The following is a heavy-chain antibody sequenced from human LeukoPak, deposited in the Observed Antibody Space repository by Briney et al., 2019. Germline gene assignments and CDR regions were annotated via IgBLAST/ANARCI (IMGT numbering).Heavy chain of an antibody. CDR1: GFTFSIYS. D-gene: IGHD3-22*01. CDR3: ARDTTYYYDSSPGY. V-gene: IGHV3-48*01. CDR2: ITFSSSII. J-gene: IGHJ4*02. Sequence: GGSLRLSCAASGFTFSIYSMNWVRQAPGKGLEWVSYITFSSSIIYYADSVKGRFTISRDNAKNSLYLQMNSLRAEDTAVYYCARDTTYYYDSSPGYWGQGTLVTVSS.